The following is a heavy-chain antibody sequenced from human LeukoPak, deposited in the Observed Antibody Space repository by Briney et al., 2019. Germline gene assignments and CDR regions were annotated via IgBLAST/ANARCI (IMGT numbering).Heavy chain of an antibody. CDR1: GFTFSSYG. J-gene: IGHJ4*02. Sequence: PGRTLRLSCAASGFTFSSYGMHWVREAPGKGRKWVAVMSYDGSNKYYADSVKGRFTISRDNSKNTLYLQMNSLRAEDTAVYYCAKAEVGYYYDSSGYYPPDYWGQGTLVTVSS. V-gene: IGHV3-30*18. CDR2: MSYDGSNK. CDR3: AKAEVGYYYDSSGYYPPDY. D-gene: IGHD3-22*01.